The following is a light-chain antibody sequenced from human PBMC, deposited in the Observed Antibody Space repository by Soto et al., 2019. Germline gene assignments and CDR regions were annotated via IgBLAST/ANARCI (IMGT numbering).Light chain of an antibody. V-gene: IGLV2-14*03. CDR3: SSHASGSTLI. CDR1: SSVVGAYNH. CDR2: DVS. J-gene: IGLJ2*01. Sequence: QSALTQPASVSGSPGQSTTISCTGTSSVVGAYNHISWYQQHPGKAPKLLIYDVSNRPSGLSNRFSGSKSGNTASLTIAGLQADDEADYYCSSHASGSTLIFGGGTKVTVL.